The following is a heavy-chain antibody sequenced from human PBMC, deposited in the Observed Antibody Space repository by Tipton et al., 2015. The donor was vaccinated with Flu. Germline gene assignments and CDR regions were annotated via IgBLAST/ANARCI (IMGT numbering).Heavy chain of an antibody. J-gene: IGHJ4*02. V-gene: IGHV4-59*01. CDR1: GASISTYY. CDR3: AKGVAVTAPPYYDT. CDR2: IYYNGAA. D-gene: IGHD2-21*02. Sequence: LRLSCTVSGASISTYYLTWIRQPPGKGLEWIGHIYYNGAAEYSPSLKSRVTMSVQTSKNQFSLSLTSVTDADTAVYFCAKGVAVTAPPYYDTWGQGNLVTVSS.